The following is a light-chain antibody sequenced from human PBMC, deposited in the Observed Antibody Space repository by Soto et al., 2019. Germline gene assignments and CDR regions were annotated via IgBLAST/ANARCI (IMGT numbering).Light chain of an antibody. CDR2: AAS. CDR1: QGISSY. CDR3: QQLNSYPWT. Sequence: IQLSQSPSSLSAPAGDRVTITCRASQGISSYLAWYQQKPGKAPKLLIYAASTLQSGVPSRFSGSGSGTDFTLTISSLQPEDFATYYCQQLNSYPWTFGQGTKVDIK. J-gene: IGKJ1*01. V-gene: IGKV1-9*01.